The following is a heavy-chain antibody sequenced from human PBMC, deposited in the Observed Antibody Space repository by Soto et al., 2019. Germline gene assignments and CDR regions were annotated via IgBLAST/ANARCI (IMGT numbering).Heavy chain of an antibody. D-gene: IGHD1-26*01. CDR2: IYTADSDA. J-gene: IGHJ4*02. V-gene: IGHV5-51*01. CDR1: GYTFIHYW. Sequence: PGESVKISCKTSGYTFIHYWVGWVRQLPGKGLEWMGLIYTADSDATYGPSFQGQVTISVDKSTDTAYLQWSSLRPSDTAMYYCARFIVGATNDYFDNWGQGTLVTVSS. CDR3: ARFIVGATNDYFDN.